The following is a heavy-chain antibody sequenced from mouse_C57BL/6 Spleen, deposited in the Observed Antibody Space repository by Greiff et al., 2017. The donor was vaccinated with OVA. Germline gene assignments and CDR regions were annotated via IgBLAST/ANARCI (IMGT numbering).Heavy chain of an antibody. CDR3: ARGLLLVRYFDY. Sequence: VQLQQSGAELVRPGTSVKASCKASGYAFTNYLIEWVKQRPGQGLEWIGVINPGSGGTNYYETFKGKATLTADKASRTAYMQLSSLTSEDSAVYFCARGLLLVRYFDYWGQGTTLTVSS. CDR2: INPGSGGT. J-gene: IGHJ2*01. D-gene: IGHD1-1*01. CDR1: GYAFTNYL. V-gene: IGHV1-54*01.